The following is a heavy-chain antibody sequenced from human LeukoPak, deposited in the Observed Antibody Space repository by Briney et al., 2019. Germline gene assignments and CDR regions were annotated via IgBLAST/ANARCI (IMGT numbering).Heavy chain of an antibody. CDR2: INANSGDT. CDR1: GYPFTSHG. Sequence: ASEKVSCKTSGYPFTSHGVSWVRQAPGQGLEWMGWINANSGDTNYAQRFQGRLTMTTDTSTTTAYMELRSLSSDDTAVYYCARDWPIVIADYWGQGTLVTVSS. CDR3: ARDWPIVIADY. V-gene: IGHV1-18*01. D-gene: IGHD2/OR15-2a*01. J-gene: IGHJ4*02.